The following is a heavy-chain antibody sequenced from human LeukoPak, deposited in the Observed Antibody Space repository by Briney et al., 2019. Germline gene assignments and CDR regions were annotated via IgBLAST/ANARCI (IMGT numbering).Heavy chain of an antibody. V-gene: IGHV4-4*09. J-gene: IGHJ6*03. CDR3: ARQGYYYYMDV. CDR1: GGSISSYY. Sequence: SEPLSLTCTVSGGSISSYYWSWIRQPPGKGLEWIGYIYTSGSTNYNPSLKSRVTISVDTSKNQFSLKLSSVTAADTAVYYCARQGYYYYMDVWGKGTTVTVSS. CDR2: IYTSGST.